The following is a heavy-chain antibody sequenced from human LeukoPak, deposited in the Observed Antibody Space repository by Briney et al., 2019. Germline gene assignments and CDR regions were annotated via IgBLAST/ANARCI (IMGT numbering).Heavy chain of an antibody. D-gene: IGHD1-26*01. J-gene: IGHJ4*02. V-gene: IGHV1-18*01. CDR3: ARDIPDGESGNYYSDY. Sequence: ASVKVSCKASGYTFTSYGISWVRQAPGQGLEWMGWISAYNGNTNYAQKLQGRVTMTTDTSTSTAYMELRSLRSDDTAVYYCARDIPDGESGNYYSDYWGQGTLVTVSS. CDR1: GYTFTSYG. CDR2: ISAYNGNT.